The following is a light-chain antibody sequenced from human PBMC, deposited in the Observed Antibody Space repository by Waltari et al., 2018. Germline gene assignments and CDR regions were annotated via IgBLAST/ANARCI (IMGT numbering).Light chain of an antibody. CDR1: QSVSDHVNNKNY. CDR2: WAS. CDR3: QQYYNTPPT. V-gene: IGKV4-1*01. J-gene: IGKJ1*01. Sequence: DIVMTQSPDSLTVSPGERATINCRSSQSVSDHVNNKNYLAWYRQKPGQPPKLLISWASTREFGVPARFSGSGSGTEFTLTISSLQPEDVAVYYCQQYYNTPPTFGQGTKVEIK.